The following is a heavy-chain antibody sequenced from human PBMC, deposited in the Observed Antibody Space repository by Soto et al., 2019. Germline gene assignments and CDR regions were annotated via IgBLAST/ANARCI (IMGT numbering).Heavy chain of an antibody. CDR1: GYSFTSYW. CDR2: IYPGDSDT. V-gene: IGHV5-51*01. J-gene: IGHJ6*02. CDR3: ARHTLAGTRYYGMDV. Sequence: GESLKISCKGSGYSFTSYWIGWVRQMPGKGLEWMGIIYPGDSDTRYSPSFQGQVTISADKSISTAYLQWSSLKASDTAMYYRARHTLAGTRYYGMDVWGQGPTVTVSS. D-gene: IGHD2-8*01.